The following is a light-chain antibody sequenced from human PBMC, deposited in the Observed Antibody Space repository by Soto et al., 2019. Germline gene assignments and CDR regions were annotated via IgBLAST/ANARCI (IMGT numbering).Light chain of an antibody. CDR2: AAS. CDR3: QHSYSIPYT. CDR1: QSIATY. J-gene: IGKJ2*01. Sequence: DIQMTQSPSSLSASVGDRVTITCRASQSIATYLNWYQQKPGKAPKLLIYAASSFQSGVPSRFSGSGSGTDFTLTISGLQPEDIATYYCQHSYSIPYTFGQGTKLEIK. V-gene: IGKV1-39*01.